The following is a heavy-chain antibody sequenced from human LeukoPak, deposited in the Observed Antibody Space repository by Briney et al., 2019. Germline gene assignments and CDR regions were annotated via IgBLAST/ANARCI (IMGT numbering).Heavy chain of an antibody. J-gene: IGHJ4*02. D-gene: IGHD5-24*01. V-gene: IGHV4-39*01. CDR3: ARGGYKGPYDY. CDR1: GGSISSSSYY. Sequence: SEALSLTCTVSGGSISSSSYYWGWIRQPPGKGLEWIGSIYYSGSTYYNPSLKSRVTISVDTSKNQFSLKLSSVTAADTAVYYCARGGYKGPYDYWGQGTLVTVSS. CDR2: IYYSGST.